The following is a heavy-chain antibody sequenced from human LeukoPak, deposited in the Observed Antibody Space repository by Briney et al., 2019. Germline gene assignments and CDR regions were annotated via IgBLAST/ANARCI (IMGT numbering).Heavy chain of an antibody. Sequence: SETLSLTCSVSGGSISGYYWSWIRQPPGQGLEWVGYIYYSGSTNYNPSLKSRVIISRDTSKNQFSLKLTSVTAADTAVYYCARTTYARFFDLWGRGTLVTVSS. CDR3: ARTTYARFFDL. CDR1: GGSISGYY. CDR2: IYYSGST. V-gene: IGHV4-59*01. J-gene: IGHJ2*01. D-gene: IGHD1-1*01.